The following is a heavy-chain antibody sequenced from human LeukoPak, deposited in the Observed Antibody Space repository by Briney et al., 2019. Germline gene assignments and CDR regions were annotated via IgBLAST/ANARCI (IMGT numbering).Heavy chain of an antibody. Sequence: GGSLRLSCVASGFTLSSYWMSWVRQAPGKGLEWVANIKQDGSEKYYVDSVMGRFTISRDNAKNSLYLQMNSLRAEDTAVYYCARGPATFDYWGQGTLVTVSS. D-gene: IGHD2-2*01. CDR1: GFTLSSYW. CDR3: ARGPATFDY. V-gene: IGHV3-7*01. J-gene: IGHJ4*02. CDR2: IKQDGSEK.